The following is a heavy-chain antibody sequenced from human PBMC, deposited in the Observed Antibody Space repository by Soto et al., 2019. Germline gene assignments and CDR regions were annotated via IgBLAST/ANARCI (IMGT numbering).Heavy chain of an antibody. J-gene: IGHJ6*02. Sequence: EVQLVESGGGLVQPGGSLRLSCAASGFAFSTYCMHWVRQAPGKGLMWVSRIKFDGSSTYYGDSVKGRFTISRDDAKNTLFLQMNSLRVDDTAVYYCARGAKNVYAMDVWGQGTTVTVSS. CDR3: ARGAKNVYAMDV. V-gene: IGHV3-74*01. D-gene: IGHD1-1*01. CDR1: GFAFSTYC. CDR2: IKFDGSST.